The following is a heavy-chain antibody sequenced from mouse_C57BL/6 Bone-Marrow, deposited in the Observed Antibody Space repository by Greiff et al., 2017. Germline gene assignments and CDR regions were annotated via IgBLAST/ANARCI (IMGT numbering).Heavy chain of an antibody. CDR2: IYPRSGST. CDR3: ASSNVHYYAIDY. V-gene: IGHV1-81*01. CDR1: GYTFTSYG. J-gene: IGHJ4*01. Sequence: VQLQQSGAELARPGASVKLSCKASGYTFTSYGISWVKQRTGQGLEWIGEIYPRSGSTYYNEKFKGKATLTVDKSSSTAYMELRSLTSEYSAVYFCASSNVHYYAIDYWGQGTSVTVSS.